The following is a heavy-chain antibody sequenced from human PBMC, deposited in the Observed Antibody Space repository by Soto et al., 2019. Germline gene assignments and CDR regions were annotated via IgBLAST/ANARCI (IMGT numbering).Heavy chain of an antibody. CDR1: GYTFTSYY. CDR3: ARNMDYYYGPGSGNGHGF. CDR2: INPNFGDT. V-gene: IGHV1-2*02. D-gene: IGHD3-10*01. Sequence: QVQLVQSGAEMKEPGDSVRVSCEASGYTFTSYYIHWVRQAPGQGLEWMGWINPNFGDTTYAQDFQGRVSMTRDMSISIVYMELSRLTSDDTAIYYCARNMDYYYGPGSGNGHGFWGQGTTVTVFS. J-gene: IGHJ6*02.